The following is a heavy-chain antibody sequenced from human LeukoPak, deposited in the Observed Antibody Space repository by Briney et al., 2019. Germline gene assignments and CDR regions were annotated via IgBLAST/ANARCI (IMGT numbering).Heavy chain of an antibody. J-gene: IGHJ3*02. Sequence: GGSLRLSCAASGFTVGSNYMSWVRQAPGKGLEWVSVIYSGGSTYYADSVKGRFTISRDNSKNTLYLQMNSLRAEDTAVYYCARIGDYDAFDIWGQGTMVTVSS. V-gene: IGHV3-66*01. CDR2: IYSGGST. CDR1: GFTVGSNY. D-gene: IGHD4-17*01. CDR3: ARIGDYDAFDI.